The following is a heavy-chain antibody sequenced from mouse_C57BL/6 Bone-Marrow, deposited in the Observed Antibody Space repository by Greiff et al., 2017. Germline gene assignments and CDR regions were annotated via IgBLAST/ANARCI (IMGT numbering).Heavy chain of an antibody. CDR1: GYTFTNYW. J-gene: IGHJ3*01. V-gene: IGHV1-63*01. CDR3: ARHYYGSSYAWFAY. Sequence: VQLQQSGAELVRPGTSVKMSCKASGYTFTNYWIGWAKQRPGHGLEWIGDIYPGGGYTNYNEKFKGKATLTADKSSSTAYMQFSSLTSEDSAIYYCARHYYGSSYAWFAYWGQGTLVTVSA. D-gene: IGHD1-1*01. CDR2: IYPGGGYT.